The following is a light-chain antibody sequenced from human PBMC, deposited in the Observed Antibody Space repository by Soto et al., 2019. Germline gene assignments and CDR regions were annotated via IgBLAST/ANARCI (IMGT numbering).Light chain of an antibody. CDR2: GAS. J-gene: IGKJ1*01. Sequence: EIVLTQSPGTLSLSPGERATLSCRASQSVSSSYLAWYQQKPGQAPSLLIYGASSRATGIPDRFSGSGSGTDFTLTINRLGPEDFAVYYCQQYSSPSRTFGQGTKVDIK. V-gene: IGKV3-20*01. CDR1: QSVSSSY. CDR3: QQYSSPSRT.